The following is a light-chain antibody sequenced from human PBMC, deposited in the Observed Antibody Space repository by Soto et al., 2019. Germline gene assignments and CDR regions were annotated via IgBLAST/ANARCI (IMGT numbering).Light chain of an antibody. V-gene: IGKV3-20*01. Sequence: EIVLTQSPGALSLSPGERATLSCGASRSVSSKCLAGYQQKNGQAPRLLIYGASSRATGVPDSFSGSGSGTDFSLTISRMEPEEFAVYHCQQYDNSPLTFGGGTQVEIK. J-gene: IGKJ4*01. CDR1: RSVSSKC. CDR3: QQYDNSPLT. CDR2: GAS.